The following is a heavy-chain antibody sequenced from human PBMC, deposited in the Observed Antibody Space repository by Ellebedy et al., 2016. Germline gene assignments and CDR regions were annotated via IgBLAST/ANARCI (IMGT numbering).Heavy chain of an antibody. CDR1: GGSISSSSYY. D-gene: IGHD3-22*01. Sequence: SETLSLXXTVSGGSISSSSYYWGWIRQPPGKGLEWIGSIYYSGSTYYNPSLKSRVTMSVDTSKNQFSLKLSSVTAADTAVYYCAREGIYYHDSSGHYYIDYWGQGTLVTVSS. CDR3: AREGIYYHDSSGHYYIDY. V-gene: IGHV4-39*07. J-gene: IGHJ4*02. CDR2: IYYSGST.